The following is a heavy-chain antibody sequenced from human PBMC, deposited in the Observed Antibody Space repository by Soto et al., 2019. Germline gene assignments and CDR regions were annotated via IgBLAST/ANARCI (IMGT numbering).Heavy chain of an antibody. CDR3: ARVVDTAIGTHLDY. D-gene: IGHD5-18*01. J-gene: IGHJ4*02. V-gene: IGHV4-30-4*01. CDR1: GGSISSGDYS. Sequence: SETLSLTCTVSGGSISSGDYSWSWIRQPPGKGLEWIGNIYYSGSTYYNPSLKSRVIISADRSKNQFSLKLSSATAADTAVYYCARVVDTAIGTHLDYWGQGTLVTVSS. CDR2: IYYSGST.